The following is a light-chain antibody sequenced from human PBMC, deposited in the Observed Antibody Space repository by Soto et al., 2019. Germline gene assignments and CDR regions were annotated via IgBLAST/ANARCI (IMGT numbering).Light chain of an antibody. CDR3: QSYDSNLSVV. Sequence: QSVLTQPPSVSGAPGQRVTISCIGSSSNIGAYYVVHWYQQFPGTAPKLLIYGNTNRPTGVPDRFSGSKSGTSASLAITGLQTEDEADYYCQSYDSNLSVVFGGGTKLTVL. CDR2: GNT. J-gene: IGLJ2*01. CDR1: SSNIGAYYV. V-gene: IGLV1-40*01.